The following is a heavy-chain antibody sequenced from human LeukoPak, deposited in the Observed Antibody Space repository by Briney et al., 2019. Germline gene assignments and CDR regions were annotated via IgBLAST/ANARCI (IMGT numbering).Heavy chain of an antibody. D-gene: IGHD6-13*01. J-gene: IGHJ5*02. CDR1: GGSFSGYY. CDR3: ARLEGGYSSSWYLARYNWFDP. CDR2: INHSGST. Sequence: SETLSLTCAVYGGSFSGYYWSWIRQPPGKGLEWIGEINHSGSTNYNPSLKSRVTISVDTSKNQFSLKLSSVTAADTAVYYCARLEGGYSSSWYLARYNWFDPWGQGTLVTVSS. V-gene: IGHV4-34*01.